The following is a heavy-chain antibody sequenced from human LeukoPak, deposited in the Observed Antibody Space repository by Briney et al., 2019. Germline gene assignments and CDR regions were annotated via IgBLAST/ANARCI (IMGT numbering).Heavy chain of an antibody. V-gene: IGHV1-3*01. J-gene: IGHJ3*02. Sequence: ASVTVSCKASGYTFTSYTMHWVRQAPGQRPEWMGWINVDKGNTKYSQKFQDRVIISWDTSASTAYMELSSLRSEDTAVFYCARGSSTWSNAFDTWGQGTMVTVSS. CDR1: GYTFTSYT. D-gene: IGHD6-13*01. CDR2: INVDKGNT. CDR3: ARGSSTWSNAFDT.